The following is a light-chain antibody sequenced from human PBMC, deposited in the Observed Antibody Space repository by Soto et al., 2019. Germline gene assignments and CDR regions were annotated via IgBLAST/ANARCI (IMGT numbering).Light chain of an antibody. CDR1: NIGRKS. J-gene: IGLJ1*01. CDR3: QVWDRNSDHYV. Sequence: SYELTQPPSVSVAPGQTARITCGGNNIGRKSVHWYQQKPGQAPVLVVYDDSDRPSGSPDRFSGSNSGNTATLTISRVEAGDEADYYCQVWDRNSDHYVFGTGTKPTVL. V-gene: IGLV3-21*02. CDR2: DDS.